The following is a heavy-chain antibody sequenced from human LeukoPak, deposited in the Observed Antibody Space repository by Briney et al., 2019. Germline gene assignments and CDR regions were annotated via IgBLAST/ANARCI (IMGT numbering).Heavy chain of an antibody. CDR1: GDSVSSNSAA. V-gene: IGHV6-1*01. J-gene: IGHJ3*02. D-gene: IGHD3-10*01. CDR3: ASAGAGAFVI. Sequence: SQTLSLTCAISGDSVSSNSAAWNWIRQSPSRGFEWLGRTYHRSNWYNDYAVFVKSRITINPDTSKNQFSLQLNSVTPEDTAVYYCASAGAGAFVIWGQGTMVTVSS. CDR2: TYHRSNWYN.